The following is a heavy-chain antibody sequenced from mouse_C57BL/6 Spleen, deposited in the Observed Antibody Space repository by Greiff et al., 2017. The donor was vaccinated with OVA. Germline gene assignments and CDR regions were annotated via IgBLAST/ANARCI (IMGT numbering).Heavy chain of an antibody. CDR1: GYTFTSYW. V-gene: IGHV1-69*01. CDR2: IDPSDSYT. J-gene: IGHJ2*01. CDR3: ARRGSPLDY. D-gene: IGHD1-1*02. Sequence: VQLQQSGAELVMPGASVKLSCKASGYTFTSYWMHWVKQRPGQGLEWIGEIDPSDSYTNYNQKFKGKSTLTVDKSSSTAYMQLSSLTSEDSAVYYCARRGSPLDYWGQGTTLTVSS.